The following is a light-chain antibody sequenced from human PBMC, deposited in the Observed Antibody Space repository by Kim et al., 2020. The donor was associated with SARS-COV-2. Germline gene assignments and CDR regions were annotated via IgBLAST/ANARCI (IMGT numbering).Light chain of an antibody. Sequence: SSELTQDPXXSVALGQTVRITCQGDSLRSYYASWYQQKPGQAPVLVIYGKNNRPSGIPDRFSGSSSGNTASLTITGAQAEDEADYYCNSRDSSGNHVVFG. V-gene: IGLV3-19*01. CDR2: GKN. CDR1: SLRSYY. J-gene: IGLJ2*01. CDR3: NSRDSSGNHVV.